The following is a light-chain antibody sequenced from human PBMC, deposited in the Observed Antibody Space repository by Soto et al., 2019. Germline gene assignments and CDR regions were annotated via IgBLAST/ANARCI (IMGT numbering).Light chain of an antibody. CDR3: TSWDDSLYHGV. CDR1: SSNIGSHS. V-gene: IGLV1-47*01. CDR2: RNN. Sequence: QSVLTQPPSASGTPGQCVTISCSGSSSNIGSHSVDWYQQLPGTAPKLLIFRNNQRPSGVPDRFSGSKSGTSASLAISGLRSEDEADYYCTSWDDSLYHGVFGGGTKVTVL. J-gene: IGLJ3*02.